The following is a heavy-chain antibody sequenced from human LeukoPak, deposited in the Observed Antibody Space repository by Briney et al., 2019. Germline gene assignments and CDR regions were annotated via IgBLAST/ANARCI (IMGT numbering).Heavy chain of an antibody. D-gene: IGHD2-2*01. CDR2: ISAYNGNT. Sequence: ASVKVPCKASGYTFTSYGISWVRQAPGQGLEWMGWISAYNGNTNYAQKLQGRVTMTTDTSTSTAYMELRSLRSDDTAVYYCAREPADIVVVPAHTHYYYYGMDVWGQGTTVTVSS. CDR3: AREPADIVVVPAHTHYYYYGMDV. V-gene: IGHV1-18*01. J-gene: IGHJ6*02. CDR1: GYTFTSYG.